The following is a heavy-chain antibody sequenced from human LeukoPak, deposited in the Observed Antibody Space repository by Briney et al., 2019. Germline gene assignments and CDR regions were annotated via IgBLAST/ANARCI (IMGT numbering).Heavy chain of an antibody. V-gene: IGHV3-30*18. CDR1: GFTFSSYG. CDR3: AKGGRMATIPN. J-gene: IGHJ4*02. Sequence: GGSLRLSCAASGFTFSSYGMHWVRQAPGKGLEWVAVISYDGSNKYYAESVKGRFTISRDNSKNTLYLQMNSLRAEDTAVYYCAKGGRMATIPNWGQGTLVTVSS. D-gene: IGHD5-24*01. CDR2: ISYDGSNK.